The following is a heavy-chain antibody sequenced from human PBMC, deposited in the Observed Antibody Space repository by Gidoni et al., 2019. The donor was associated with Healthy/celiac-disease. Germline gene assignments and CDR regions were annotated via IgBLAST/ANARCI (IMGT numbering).Heavy chain of an antibody. D-gene: IGHD3-22*01. Sequence: EVQLVESGGGLVQPGRSLRLSCTASGFTFGDYAMRWVRQAPGKGLEWVGFIRRKAYGGTTEYAASVKGRFTISRDDSKSIAYLQMNSLKTEDTAVYYCTRAPVAYYYDSSGYSGGGYWGQGTLVTVSS. V-gene: IGHV3-49*04. J-gene: IGHJ4*02. CDR1: GFTFGDYA. CDR2: IRRKAYGGTT. CDR3: TRAPVAYYYDSSGYSGGGY.